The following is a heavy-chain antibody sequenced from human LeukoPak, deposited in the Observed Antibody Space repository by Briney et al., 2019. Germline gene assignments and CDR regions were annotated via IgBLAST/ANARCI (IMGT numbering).Heavy chain of an antibody. Sequence: PSETLSLTCTVSGGSISSSSYYWGWIRQPPGKGLEWIGSIYYSGSTYYNPSLKGRVTISVDTSKNQFSLKLSSVTAADTAVYYCARRSYLHRGLDYWGQGTLVTVPS. CDR3: ARRSYLHRGLDY. D-gene: IGHD3-3*02. CDR2: IYYSGST. J-gene: IGHJ4*02. CDR1: GGSISSSSYY. V-gene: IGHV4-39*01.